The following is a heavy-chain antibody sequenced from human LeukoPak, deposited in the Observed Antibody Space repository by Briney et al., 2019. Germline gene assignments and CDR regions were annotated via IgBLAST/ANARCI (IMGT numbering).Heavy chain of an antibody. CDR2: ISGSGGST. CDR1: GFTFSSYA. J-gene: IGHJ5*02. CDR3: ARDKVPMVRGVIPRWFDP. V-gene: IGHV3-23*01. Sequence: GGSLRLSCAASGFTFSSYAMSWVRQAPGKGLEWVSAISGSGGSTYYADFVKGRFTISRDNSKNTLYLQMNSLRAEDTAVYYCARDKVPMVRGVIPRWFDPWGQGTLVTVSS. D-gene: IGHD3-10*01.